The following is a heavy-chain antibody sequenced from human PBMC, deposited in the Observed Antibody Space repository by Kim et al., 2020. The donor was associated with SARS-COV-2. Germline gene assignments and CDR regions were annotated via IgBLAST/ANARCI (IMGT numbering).Heavy chain of an antibody. D-gene: IGHD3-9*01. CDR1: GYTLIELS. V-gene: IGHV1-24*01. J-gene: IGHJ3*02. CDR3: AKDIFTGYGAFDI. CDR2: FDPEDGET. Sequence: ASVKVSCKVSGYTLIELSMHWVRQAPGKGLEWMGGFDPEDGETIYAQNFQGRVTMTEDTSTDTAYMELSSLRSEDTAVYYCAKDIFTGYGAFDIWGQGTMVTVSS.